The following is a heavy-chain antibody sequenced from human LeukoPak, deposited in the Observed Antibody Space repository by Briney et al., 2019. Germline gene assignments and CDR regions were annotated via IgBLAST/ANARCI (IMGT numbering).Heavy chain of an antibody. J-gene: IGHJ4*02. D-gene: IGHD1-26*01. Sequence: SETLSLTCTVSGGSISSYYWSWIRQPPGKGLEWIGYIYYSGSTNYNPSLKSRVTISVDTSKNQFSLKLSSVTAADTAVYYCARPVGATTGNFDYWGQGTLDTVSS. V-gene: IGHV4-59*08. CDR3: ARPVGATTGNFDY. CDR2: IYYSGST. CDR1: GGSISSYY.